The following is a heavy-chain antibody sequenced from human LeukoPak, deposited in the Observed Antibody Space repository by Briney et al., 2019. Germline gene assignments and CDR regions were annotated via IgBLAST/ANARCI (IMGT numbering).Heavy chain of an antibody. J-gene: IGHJ4*02. CDR3: AKDINPGYSYGPDY. Sequence: QPGGSLGLSCAASGFTFDDYAMHWVRQAPGKGLEWVSLISWDGGSTYYADSVKGRFTISRGNSKNSLYLQMNSPRAEDTALYYCAKDINPGYSYGPDYWGQGTLVTVSS. V-gene: IGHV3-43D*04. CDR2: ISWDGGST. CDR1: GFTFDDYA. D-gene: IGHD5-18*01.